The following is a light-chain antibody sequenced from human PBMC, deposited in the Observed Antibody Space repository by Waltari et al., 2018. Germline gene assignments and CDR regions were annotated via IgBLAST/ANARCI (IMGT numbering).Light chain of an antibody. V-gene: IGKV4-1*01. CDR2: WAS. Sequence: IVMTQSPDSLAVSLGERATINCHSSQTVLYSPNNKNYLAWYQQKPRQPPKLLIYWASTRESGVPDRFSGSGSGTDFTLTISSLQAEDVAVYYCQQYYNTPLTFGGGTKVEIK. CDR1: QTVLYSPNNKNY. CDR3: QQYYNTPLT. J-gene: IGKJ4*01.